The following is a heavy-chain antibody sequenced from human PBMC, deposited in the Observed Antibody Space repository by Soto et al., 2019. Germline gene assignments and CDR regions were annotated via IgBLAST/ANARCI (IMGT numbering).Heavy chain of an antibody. D-gene: IGHD6-19*01. V-gene: IGHV3-48*01. CDR3: AKTYSSGRRAFDV. CDR1: GFTFSSYS. Sequence: PGGSLRLSCAASGFTFSSYSMNWVRQAPGKGLEWVSYISSGSSTIYYADSVKGRFTISRDNAQNSLYLQMNSLRAEDTAVYYCAKTYSSGRRAFDVWGQGTMVTVSS. CDR2: ISSGSSTI. J-gene: IGHJ3*01.